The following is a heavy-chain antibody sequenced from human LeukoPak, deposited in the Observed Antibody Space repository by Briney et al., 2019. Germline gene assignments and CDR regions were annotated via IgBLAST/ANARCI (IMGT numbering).Heavy chain of an antibody. CDR2: IYPGDSDT. J-gene: IGHJ4*02. CDR3: ARRGGDYSNRYYFDY. CDR1: GYSFTSYW. D-gene: IGHD4-11*01. V-gene: IGHV5-51*01. Sequence: GESLKISCKGSGYSFTSYWIDWVRQMPGKGLEWMGIIYPGDSDTRYSPSFQGQVTISADKSISTAYLQWSSLKASDTAMYYCARRGGDYSNRYYFDYWGQGTLVTVSS.